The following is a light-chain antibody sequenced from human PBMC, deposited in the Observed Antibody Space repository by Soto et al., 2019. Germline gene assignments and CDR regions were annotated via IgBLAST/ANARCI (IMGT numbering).Light chain of an antibody. J-gene: IGKJ1*01. Sequence: DIQMTHSPSSLSASIGDRVFITCRASQSISAYLNWYQQKPGKAPKLLISFASTLQSGVPSRFSGSGSGTDFTLSISTLQPEDFATYYCQQTYTSPVTFGQGTKVDIK. CDR1: QSISAY. V-gene: IGKV1-39*01. CDR3: QQTYTSPVT. CDR2: FAS.